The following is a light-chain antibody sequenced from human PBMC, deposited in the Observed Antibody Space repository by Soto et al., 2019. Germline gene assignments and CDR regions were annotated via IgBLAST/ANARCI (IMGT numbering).Light chain of an antibody. CDR2: EVS. CDR1: SSDIGGSKS. J-gene: IGLJ3*02. V-gene: IGLV2-14*03. Sequence: QSALTQPASVSGSPGQSISISCTGTSSDIGGSKSVSWYQQHQGKAPKLIIYEVSKRPSGISNRFSGSKSANTASLTISGLQADDEAVYFCASNTPTWVFGGGTQLTVL. CDR3: ASNTPTWV.